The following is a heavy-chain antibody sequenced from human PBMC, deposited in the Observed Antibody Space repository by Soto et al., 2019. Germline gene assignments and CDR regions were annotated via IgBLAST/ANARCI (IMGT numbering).Heavy chain of an antibody. CDR1: EFTFSSYA. CDR2: ISGSGTST. J-gene: IGHJ4*02. Sequence: GWYLRLSCSASEFTFSSYAMSWVRQAPGQGLKWISSISGSGTSTYYADSVKGRFTISRDNSKNTMYLQMNSLRAEDTALYFWSKETTPDYGDEVDDWGQGNRVTVSS. CDR3: SKETTPDYGDEVDD. V-gene: IGHV3-23*01. D-gene: IGHD4-17*01.